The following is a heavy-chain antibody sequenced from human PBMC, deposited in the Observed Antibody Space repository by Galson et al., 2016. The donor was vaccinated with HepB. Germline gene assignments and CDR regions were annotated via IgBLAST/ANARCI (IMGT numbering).Heavy chain of an antibody. J-gene: IGHJ6*03. CDR1: GFPFNIYS. D-gene: IGHD3-3*01. CDR3: ARDGRSEDFNMDV. Sequence: SLRLSCAASGFPFNIYSMNWVRQAPGKGLEWVSFITPTSSSIYYAESVKGRFTISRDNAEDSLYLQMNTLRAEDTAVYYCARDGRSEDFNMDVWGKGTTVTVS. CDR2: ITPTSSSI. V-gene: IGHV3-21*04.